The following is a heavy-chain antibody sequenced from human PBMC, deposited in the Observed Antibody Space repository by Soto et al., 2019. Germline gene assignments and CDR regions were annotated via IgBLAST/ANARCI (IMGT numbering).Heavy chain of an antibody. J-gene: IGHJ4*02. CDR3: ARASWEFVTISYFDY. V-gene: IGHV1-69*13. CDR1: GGTFSSYA. D-gene: IGHD3-3*01. CDR2: IIPIFGTA. Sequence: ASVKVSCKASGGTFSSYAISWVRQAPGQGLEWMGGIIPIFGTANYAQKFQGRVTITADESTSTAYMELSSLRSEDTAAYYCARASWEFVTISYFDYWGQGTLVTISS.